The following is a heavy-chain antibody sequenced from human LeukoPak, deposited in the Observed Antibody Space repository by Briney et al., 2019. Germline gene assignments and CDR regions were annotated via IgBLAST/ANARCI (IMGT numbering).Heavy chain of an antibody. CDR3: ARGNYDFWSGYSTAYYYMDV. CDR2: IYYSGST. V-gene: IGHV4-39*01. Sequence: PSETLSLTCTVSGGSISSSSYYWGWIRQPPGKGLEWIGSIYYSGSTYYNASLKSRVTISVDTSKNQFSLKLSSVTAADTAVYYCARGNYDFWSGYSTAYYYMDVWGKGTTVTVSS. CDR1: GGSISSSSYY. J-gene: IGHJ6*03. D-gene: IGHD3-3*01.